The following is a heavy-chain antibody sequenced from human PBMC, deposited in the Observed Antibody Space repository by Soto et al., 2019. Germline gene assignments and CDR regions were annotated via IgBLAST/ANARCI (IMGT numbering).Heavy chain of an antibody. J-gene: IGHJ4*02. V-gene: IGHV3-23*01. CDR3: AHRRSSGWDRRGHYFDY. CDR2: ISVGFGT. Sequence: SLRLSCAASGFTFSSFAFYWVRQAPGKGLECVSAISVGFGTYYADSVKGRFTISRDNSKSTLYLQMTNMDPVDTATYYCAHRRSSGWDRRGHYFDYWGQGTLVTVSS. CDR1: GFTFSSFA. D-gene: IGHD6-19*01.